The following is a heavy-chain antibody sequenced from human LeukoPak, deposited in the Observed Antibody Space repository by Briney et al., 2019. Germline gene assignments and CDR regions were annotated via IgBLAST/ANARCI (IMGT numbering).Heavy chain of an antibody. CDR2: IYSDGST. CDR3: AREKGRGVISPYYDY. D-gene: IGHD3-10*01. J-gene: IGHJ4*02. CDR1: GLTVRSNY. Sequence: AGGSLRLSCAASGLTVRSNYMSWVRQAPGKGLEWVSVIYSDGSTYYEDSVKGRFTISRDNSKNTLALQMNSLRAEDTAVYYCAREKGRGVISPYYDYWGQGTLVAVSS. V-gene: IGHV3-53*01.